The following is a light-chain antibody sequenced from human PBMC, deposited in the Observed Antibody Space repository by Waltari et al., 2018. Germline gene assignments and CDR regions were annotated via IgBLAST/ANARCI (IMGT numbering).Light chain of an antibody. V-gene: IGKV3-20*01. CDR3: LQYGVSRT. Sequence: EDVLTQSPGTLSLSPGERATLSCRASQTVSNNFLAWYQLRPGQAPRLLIHSASSRATGIPDRFSGTGSGTDFTLTISRLEPEDFAVYYCLQYGVSRTFGQGTKEEIK. CDR1: QTVSNNF. J-gene: IGKJ1*01. CDR2: SAS.